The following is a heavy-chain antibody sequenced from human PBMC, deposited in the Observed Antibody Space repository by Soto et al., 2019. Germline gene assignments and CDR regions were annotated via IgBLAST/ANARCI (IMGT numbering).Heavy chain of an antibody. CDR2: IHGDGGKI. D-gene: IGHD5-18*01. V-gene: IGHV3-7*01. CDR3: ARDFYGGYTYGPGDY. J-gene: IGHJ4*02. Sequence: PGGSLRLSWGASGFMFSSYLMSWVRQAPGKGLEWVANIHGDGGKIYYVDSVKGRFTISRANAKRSLYLQMNSLRAEDTAVYYCARDFYGGYTYGPGDYRGQGALVTVSS. CDR1: GFMFSSYL.